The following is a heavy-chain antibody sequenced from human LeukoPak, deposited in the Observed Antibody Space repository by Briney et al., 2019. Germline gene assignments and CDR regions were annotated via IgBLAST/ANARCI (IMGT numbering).Heavy chain of an antibody. CDR2: IYYSGST. J-gene: IGHJ2*01. D-gene: IGHD2-21*01. Sequence: SETLSLTWTVSGGSISSGDYYWSWIRQPPGKGLEWIGYIYYSGSTYYNPSLKSRVTISVDTSKNQFSLKLSSVTAADTAVYYCAREEGAIQLGYFDLWGRGTLVTVSS. CDR1: GGSISSGDYY. CDR3: AREEGAIQLGYFDL. V-gene: IGHV4-30-4*08.